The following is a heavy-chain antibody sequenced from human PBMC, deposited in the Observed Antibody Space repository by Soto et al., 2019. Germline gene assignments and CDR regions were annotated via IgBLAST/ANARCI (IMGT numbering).Heavy chain of an antibody. V-gene: IGHV1-18*01. J-gene: IGHJ3*02. CDR1: GYTFTSYG. D-gene: IGHD3-22*01. CDR2: ISAYNGNT. CDR3: ARELTLLDYYDSSGYPLDAFDI. Sequence: ASVKVSCKASGYTFTSYGISWVRQAPGQGLERMGWISAYNGNTNYAQKLQGRVTMTTDTSTSTAYMELRSLRSDDTAVYYCARELTLLDYYDSSGYPLDAFDIWGQGTMVTVSS.